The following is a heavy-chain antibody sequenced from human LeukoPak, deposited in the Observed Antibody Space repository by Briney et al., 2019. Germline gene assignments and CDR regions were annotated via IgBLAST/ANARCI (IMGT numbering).Heavy chain of an antibody. CDR2: MNPNSGNT. J-gene: IGHJ4*02. Sequence: ASVKVSCKASGYTFTSYDINWVGPATAQGLEGMGWMNPNSGNTGYAQKFQCRVTITRNTSKNTAYMKLSSLRSEDTAVYYCARGTKIWCGGVDYWGQGTLVTV. V-gene: IGHV1-8*03. CDR3: ARGTKIWCGGVDY. D-gene: IGHD3-10*01. CDR1: GYTFTSYD.